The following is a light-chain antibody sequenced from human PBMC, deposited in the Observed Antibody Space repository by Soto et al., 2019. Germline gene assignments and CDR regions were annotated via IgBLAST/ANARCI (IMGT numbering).Light chain of an antibody. V-gene: IGLV8-61*01. J-gene: IGLJ3*02. CDR1: SGSVSANYY. CDR3: VLYMGSCIWV. CDR2: NTN. Sequence: QTVVTQEASLSVSPGTTVTLTCGLSSGSVSANYYPSWYQQTPGQAPRTLIYNTNTRSSGVPDRFSGSILGNKAALTITGAQADDEADYYCVLYMGSCIWVFVGGTKVTVL.